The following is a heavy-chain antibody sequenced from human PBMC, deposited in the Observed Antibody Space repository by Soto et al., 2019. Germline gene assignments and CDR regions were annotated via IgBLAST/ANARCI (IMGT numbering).Heavy chain of an antibody. CDR2: ISSSSSTI. Sequence: PGGSLRLSCAASGFTFSSYSMNWVCQAPGKGLEWVSYISSSSSTIYYADSVKGRFTISRDNAKNSLYLQMNSLRDEDTAVYYCATYCSSTSCYRVGVDVWGQGTTVTVS. V-gene: IGHV3-48*02. J-gene: IGHJ6*02. CDR3: ATYCSSTSCYRVGVDV. D-gene: IGHD2-2*01. CDR1: GFTFSSYS.